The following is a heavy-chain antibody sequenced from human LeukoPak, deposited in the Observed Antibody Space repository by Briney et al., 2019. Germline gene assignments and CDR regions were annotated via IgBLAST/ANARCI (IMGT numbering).Heavy chain of an antibody. D-gene: IGHD5-18*01. V-gene: IGHV1-46*01. Sequence: ASVKVSCKASGYTFTSSYMHWVRHAPGQGREWMGIINPSGGSTSYAQKFQGRVTMTRDTSTSTVYMELSSLRSEDTAVYYCARDGGDTPFDYWGQGTLVTVSS. J-gene: IGHJ4*02. CDR3: ARDGGDTPFDY. CDR1: GYTFTSSY. CDR2: INPSGGST.